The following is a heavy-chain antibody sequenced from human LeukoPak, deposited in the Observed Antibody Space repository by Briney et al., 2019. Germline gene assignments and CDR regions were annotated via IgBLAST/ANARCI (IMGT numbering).Heavy chain of an antibody. J-gene: IGHJ4*02. CDR2: IRYDGSNK. V-gene: IGHV3-30*02. Sequence: GGSLRLSCAASGFTFSSYGMHWVRQAPGKGLEWVAFIRYDGSNKYFADSVKGRFTISRDNSKNTLYLQMNSLRAEDTAVYYCAKDLVRGITGTRVSFDYWGQGTLVTVSS. CDR3: AKDLVRGITGTRVSFDY. D-gene: IGHD1-7*01. CDR1: GFTFSSYG.